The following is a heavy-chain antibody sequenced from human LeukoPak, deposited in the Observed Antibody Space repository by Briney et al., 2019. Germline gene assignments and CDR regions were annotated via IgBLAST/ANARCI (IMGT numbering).Heavy chain of an antibody. CDR3: ARFEGMGYYYYYMDV. CDR1: GGSISSYY. V-gene: IGHV4-59*01. Sequence: SETLSLTCTVSGGSISSYYWSWIRQPPGKGLEWIGYIYYSGSTNYNPSLKSRVTISVDTSKNQFSLKLSSVTAADTAVYYCARFEGMGYYYYYMDVWGKGTTVTVSS. J-gene: IGHJ6*03. D-gene: IGHD3-10*01. CDR2: IYYSGST.